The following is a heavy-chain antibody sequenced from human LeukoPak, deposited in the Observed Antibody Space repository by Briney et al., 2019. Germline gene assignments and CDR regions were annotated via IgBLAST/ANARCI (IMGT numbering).Heavy chain of an antibody. D-gene: IGHD6-13*01. CDR3: ARAVRGSSSWYWGIDY. CDR1: VCTFSSYA. V-gene: IGHV3-30-3*01. CDR2: ISSDGSNK. Sequence: PGGFLRLSCAASVCTFSSYAMHWVRHAPCKGLEWVVVISSDGSNKYYADSVKGRFTISRDNSKNTLYLQLNSLRAEDTVVYYCARAVRGSSSWYWGIDYWGQGTLVTVSS. J-gene: IGHJ4*02.